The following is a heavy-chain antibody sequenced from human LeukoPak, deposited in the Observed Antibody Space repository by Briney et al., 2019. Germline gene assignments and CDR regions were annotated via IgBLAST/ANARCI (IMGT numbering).Heavy chain of an antibody. CDR2: INSDGSTT. D-gene: IGHD4-17*01. CDR1: GLTFSSYW. J-gene: IGHJ4*02. V-gene: IGHV3-74*01. Sequence: GGSLRLSCAASGLTFSSYWMHWVRQAPGKGLVWVSRINSDGSTTSYADSVKGRFTISRDNAKNTVYLQMNSLRVEDTAVYYCARDPFYGDADFDHWGQGALVTVSS. CDR3: ARDPFYGDADFDH.